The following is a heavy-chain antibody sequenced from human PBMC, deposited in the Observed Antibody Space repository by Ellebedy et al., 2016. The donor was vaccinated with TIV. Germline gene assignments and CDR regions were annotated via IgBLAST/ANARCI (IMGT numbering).Heavy chain of an antibody. D-gene: IGHD3-22*01. CDR1: GGTFSSYA. V-gene: IGHV1-69*06. CDR2: IIPIFGTA. J-gene: IGHJ1*01. CDR3: ARDEDDSSGYYYLYFQH. Sequence: ASVKVSCKASGGTFSSYAISWVRQAPGQGLEWMGGIIPIFGTANYAQKFQGRVTITADKSTSTAYMELSSLRSEDTAVYYCARDEDDSSGYYYLYFQHWGQGTLVTVSS.